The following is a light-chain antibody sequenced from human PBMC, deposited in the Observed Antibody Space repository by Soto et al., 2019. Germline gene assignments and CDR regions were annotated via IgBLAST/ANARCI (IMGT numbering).Light chain of an antibody. V-gene: IGKV1-5*01. J-gene: IGKJ2*01. CDR2: DAS. CDR3: QQYKSDST. CDR1: QSISHS. Sequence: DIQMTQSPSSLSASVGDRVTITCWASQSISHSLAWYQQKPGKAPKLLIYDASPLEGGIPSRFSGSGSGTKFTLIISSLQPDDFATYYCQQYKSDSTFGQGTKLGIK.